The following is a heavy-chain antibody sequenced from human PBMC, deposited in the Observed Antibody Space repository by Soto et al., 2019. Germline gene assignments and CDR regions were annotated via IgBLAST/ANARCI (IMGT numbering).Heavy chain of an antibody. V-gene: IGHV4-39*07. CDR3: ARGRVVFPVPFDY. Sequence: PSETLSLTCTVSGGPISSSSYYWGWIRQPPGKGLEWIGSIYYSGSTNYNPSLKSRVTISVDTSKNQFSLKLSSVTAADTAVYYCARGRVVFPVPFDYWGQGTLVTVSS. D-gene: IGHD2-15*01. CDR1: GGPISSSSYY. CDR2: IYYSGST. J-gene: IGHJ4*02.